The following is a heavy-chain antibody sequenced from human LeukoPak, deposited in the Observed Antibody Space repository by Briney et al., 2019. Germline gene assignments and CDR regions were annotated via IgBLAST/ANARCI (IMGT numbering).Heavy chain of an antibody. D-gene: IGHD2-2*01. CDR2: INHGGSA. Sequence: SETLSLTCAVSGGSFNDYYWSLIRQPPGKGVEWFGDINHGGSANYNPSPKSGVSMSVDTSQNQFSLRLTSVTAADTAVYYCARRVIVVVPAANTTFDSWGQGTLVTVSS. CDR3: ARRVIVVVPAANTTFDS. V-gene: IGHV4-34*01. CDR1: GGSFNDYY. J-gene: IGHJ4*02.